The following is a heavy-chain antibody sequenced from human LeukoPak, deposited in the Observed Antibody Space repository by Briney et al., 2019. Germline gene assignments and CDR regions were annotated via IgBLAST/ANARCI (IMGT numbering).Heavy chain of an antibody. V-gene: IGHV3-74*01. Sequence: GGSLRLSCAASGFTFSNYWMHWVRQAPGKGLVWVSRINSDGINTSYADSVKGRFTISRDNAKDTLNLQMNSLRAEDTAVYYCARDLGQYYDTSDNWFDPWGQGTLVTVSS. CDR3: ARDLGQYYDTSDNWFDP. CDR1: GFTFSNYW. D-gene: IGHD3-22*01. CDR2: INSDGINT. J-gene: IGHJ5*02.